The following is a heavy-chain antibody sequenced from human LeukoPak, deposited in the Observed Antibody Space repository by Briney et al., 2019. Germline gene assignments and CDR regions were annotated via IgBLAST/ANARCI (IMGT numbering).Heavy chain of an antibody. Sequence: GGSLRLSCAASGFTFSIYWMSWVRQAPGKGLEWVANIKQDGSEKYYVDSVKGRFTISRDNAKNSLYLQMNSLRAEDTAVYYCARIYYDSSGYRLFDYWGQGILATVSS. CDR2: IKQDGSEK. CDR1: GFTFSIYW. J-gene: IGHJ4*02. CDR3: ARIYYDSSGYRLFDY. V-gene: IGHV3-7*04. D-gene: IGHD3-22*01.